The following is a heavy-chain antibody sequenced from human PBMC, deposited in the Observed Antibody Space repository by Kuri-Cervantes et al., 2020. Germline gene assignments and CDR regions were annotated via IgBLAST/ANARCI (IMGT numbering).Heavy chain of an antibody. CDR2: IFSNDEK. D-gene: IGHD6-19*01. CDR3: ARGVAVAGMASDWFDP. CDR1: GFSLSNARMG. V-gene: IGHV2-26*01. Sequence: SGPTLVKPTETLTLTCTVSGFSLSNARMGVSWIRQHPGKALEWLVHIFSNDEKSYSTSLKSRLTISKDTSKSQVVLTMTNMDPVDTATYYCARGVAVAGMASDWFDPWGQGTLVTVSS. J-gene: IGHJ5*02.